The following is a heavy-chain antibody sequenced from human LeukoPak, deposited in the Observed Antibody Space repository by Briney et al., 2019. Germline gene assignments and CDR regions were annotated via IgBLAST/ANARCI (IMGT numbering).Heavy chain of an antibody. D-gene: IGHD6-13*01. CDR3: ARNLIPEQLVLSF. Sequence: PSETLSLTCTVSGYSISSGYYWGWIRPPPGKGLEWIGSIYHSGSTYYNPSLKSRVTMSVDTSKNQFSLNLRSVTPEDTAVYYCARNLIPEQLVLSFWGQGTLVTVSS. V-gene: IGHV4-38-2*02. CDR2: IYHSGST. J-gene: IGHJ4*02. CDR1: GYSISSGYY.